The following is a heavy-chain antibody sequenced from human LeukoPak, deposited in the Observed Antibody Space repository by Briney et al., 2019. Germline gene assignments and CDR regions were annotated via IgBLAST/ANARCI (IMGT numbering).Heavy chain of an antibody. D-gene: IGHD3-10*01. Sequence: PSQTLSLTCSVSGGSISSSNWWSWVRQPPGKGLEWIGEIYHSGSTNCNPSLKSRVTISVDTSKNQFSLKLSSVTAADTAVYYCARGAYGSGSYGDNWFDPWGQGTLVTVSS. J-gene: IGHJ5*02. CDR1: GGSISSSNW. CDR3: ARGAYGSGSYGDNWFDP. V-gene: IGHV4-4*02. CDR2: IYHSGST.